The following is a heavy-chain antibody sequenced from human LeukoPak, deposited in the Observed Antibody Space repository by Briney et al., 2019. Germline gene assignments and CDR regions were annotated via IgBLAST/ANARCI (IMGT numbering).Heavy chain of an antibody. CDR3: ARDLTIFGVVILDNWFDP. V-gene: IGHV1-18*04. Sequence: ASVKVSCKASGYTFTSYYMHWVRQAPGQGLEWMGWISAYNGNTNYAQKLQGRVTMTTDTSTSTAYMELRSLRSDDTAVYYCARDLTIFGVVILDNWFDPWGQGTLVTVSS. CDR2: ISAYNGNT. CDR1: GYTFTSYY. D-gene: IGHD3-3*01. J-gene: IGHJ5*02.